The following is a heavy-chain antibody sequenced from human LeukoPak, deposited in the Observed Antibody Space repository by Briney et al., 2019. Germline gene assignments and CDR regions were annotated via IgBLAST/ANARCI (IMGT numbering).Heavy chain of an antibody. CDR3: ARQPYCTNGVCYSRYYYYMDV. V-gene: IGHV4-34*01. CDR2: IYYSGST. Sequence: PSETLSLTCAVYGGSFSGYYWSWIRQPPGKGLEWIGSIYYSGSTYYNPSLKSRVTISVDTSKNQFSLKLSSVTAADTAVYYCARQPYCTNGVCYSRYYYYMDVWGKGTTVTVSS. J-gene: IGHJ6*03. CDR1: GGSFSGYY. D-gene: IGHD2-8*01.